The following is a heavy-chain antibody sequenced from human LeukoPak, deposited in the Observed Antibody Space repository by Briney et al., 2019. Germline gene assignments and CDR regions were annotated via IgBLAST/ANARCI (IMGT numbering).Heavy chain of an antibody. Sequence: GGSLRLSCAASGFTFSSYSMNWVRQAPGKGLEWVSSISSSSIYIYYGDSVKGRFTISRDNAKNSLFLQMNSLRAEDTALYYCVRSITMFQYWGQGTLVTVSS. CDR1: GFTFSSYS. V-gene: IGHV3-21*04. CDR2: ISSSSIYI. D-gene: IGHD3-10*01. J-gene: IGHJ1*01. CDR3: VRSITMFQY.